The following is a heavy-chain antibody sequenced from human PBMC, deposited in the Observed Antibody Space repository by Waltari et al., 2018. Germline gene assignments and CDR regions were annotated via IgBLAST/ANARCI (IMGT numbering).Heavy chain of an antibody. CDR1: GFTFSNYA. CDR2: ISNSGGST. CDR3: AREEKDNSGYRTTRFGY. Sequence: EVQLLESGGGLVQPGGSLRLSCDTPGFTFSNYAMSWVRQAPVKGLEWVSAISNSGGSTWYAVAVKGRLTISRDNSKNKVFLQMDSLRAEDTAVYYCAREEKDNSGYRTTRFGYWGQGTLVTVSS. J-gene: IGHJ4*02. D-gene: IGHD5-12*01. V-gene: IGHV3-23*01.